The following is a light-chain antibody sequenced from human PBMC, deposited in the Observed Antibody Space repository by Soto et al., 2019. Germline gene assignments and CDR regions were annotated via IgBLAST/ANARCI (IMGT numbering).Light chain of an antibody. V-gene: IGLV1-47*01. CDR3: AAWDDSLV. J-gene: IGLJ2*01. CDR2: RNN. CDR1: GSNIGSNY. Sequence: QSVLTQPPSASGTPGQRVTISCSGSGSNIGSNYVFWYQQLPGTAPKLLIYRNNQRPSGVPDRFSGSKSGTSASLAISGLRSEDEADYYCAAWDDSLVFGGGTKVTVL.